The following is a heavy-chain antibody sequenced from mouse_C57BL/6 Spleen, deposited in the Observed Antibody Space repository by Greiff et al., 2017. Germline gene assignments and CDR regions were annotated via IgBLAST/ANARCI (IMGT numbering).Heavy chain of an antibody. J-gene: IGHJ1*03. Sequence: QVQLQQSGPELVKPGASVKISCKASGYAFSSSWMNWVKQRPGKGLEWIGRIYPGDGDTNYNGKFKGKATLTADKSSSTAYMQLSSLTSEDSAVYFCARADGNYVYFDVWGTGTTVTVSS. V-gene: IGHV1-82*01. CDR3: ARADGNYVYFDV. D-gene: IGHD2-1*01. CDR2: IYPGDGDT. CDR1: GYAFSSSW.